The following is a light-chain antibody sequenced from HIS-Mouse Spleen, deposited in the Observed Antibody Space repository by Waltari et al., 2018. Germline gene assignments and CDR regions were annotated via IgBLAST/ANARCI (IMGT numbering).Light chain of an antibody. Sequence: DIQLTQSPSFLSASVGDRGTITCRASQGISSYLAWYQQQPGKAPKLLIYAAFTLQIGVPSRFSGSGSGTEFTLTISSLKPEDFATYYCQQLNSYPPTFGQGTKVEIK. V-gene: IGKV1-9*01. CDR1: QGISSY. J-gene: IGKJ1*01. CDR3: QQLNSYPPT. CDR2: AAF.